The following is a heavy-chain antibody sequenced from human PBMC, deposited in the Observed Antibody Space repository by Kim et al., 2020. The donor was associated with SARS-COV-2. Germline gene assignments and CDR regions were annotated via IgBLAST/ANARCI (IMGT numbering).Heavy chain of an antibody. D-gene: IGHD3-16*01. Sequence: SETLSLTCTVSSGSISSSSYYWGWIRQPPGKGLEWIGSVVYGGKIYYNVCLKSRVTISVDTSKNHFSLKLSSVTAADTAVYYCADFGDSTVRPGHWGQCTLVVVSS. J-gene: IGHJ1*01. V-gene: IGHV4-39*02. CDR2: VVYGGKI. CDR1: SGSISSSSYY. CDR3: ADFGDSTVRPGH.